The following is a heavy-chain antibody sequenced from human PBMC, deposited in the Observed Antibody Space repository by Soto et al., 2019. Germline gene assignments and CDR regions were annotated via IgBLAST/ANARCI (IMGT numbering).Heavy chain of an antibody. CDR2: IIPIFGTA. J-gene: IGHJ4*02. D-gene: IGHD1-26*01. Sequence: GASVKVSCKASGGTFSSYAISWVRQAPGQGLEWMGGIIPIFGTANYAQKFQGRVTITADESTSTAYMELSSLRSEDTAVYYCARRVGSYPTYYFDYWGQGTLVTVSS. CDR1: GGTFSSYA. CDR3: ARRVGSYPTYYFDY. V-gene: IGHV1-69*13.